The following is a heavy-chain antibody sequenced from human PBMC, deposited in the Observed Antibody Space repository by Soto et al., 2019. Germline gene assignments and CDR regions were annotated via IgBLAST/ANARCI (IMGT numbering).Heavy chain of an antibody. CDR3: ARLLTIDYSSSSGVGWFDP. CDR2: IYYSGST. J-gene: IGHJ5*02. CDR1: GGSLSSFY. Sequence: SENPSLPLTVSGGSLSSFYLSWVRQPPGKGLEWIGYIYYSGSTNYNPYLKSRVTISVDTSKNQFSLKLSSVTAADTAVYYCARLLTIDYSSSSGVGWFDPWGQGTLVTVS. V-gene: IGHV4-59*08. D-gene: IGHD6-6*01.